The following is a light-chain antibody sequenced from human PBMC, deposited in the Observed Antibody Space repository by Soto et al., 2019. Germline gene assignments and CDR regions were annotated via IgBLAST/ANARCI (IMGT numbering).Light chain of an antibody. J-gene: IGKJ1*01. CDR3: QQYNNWPRM. V-gene: IGKV3-20*01. Sequence: EIVLTQSPGTLSLSPGERATVSCRASQSVSNNYLAWYQQKPGQAPRLLIYGASNRATGIPDRFSGSGSGTDFTLTISRLEPEDFAVYYCQQYNNWPRMFGQGTKVDIK. CDR1: QSVSNNY. CDR2: GAS.